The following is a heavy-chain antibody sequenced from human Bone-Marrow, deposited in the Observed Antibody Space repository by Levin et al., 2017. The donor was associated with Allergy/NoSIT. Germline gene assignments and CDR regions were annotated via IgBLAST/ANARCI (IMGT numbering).Heavy chain of an antibody. V-gene: IGHV3-53*01. CDR2: IYSGGST. CDR1: GFTVSNNY. CDR3: ARNVPVTDLGY. J-gene: IGHJ4*02. Sequence: SGESLKISCAASGFTVSNNYMTWVRQAPGKGLEWVSLIYSGGSTYYADSVKGRFTISRDSSKNTLYLQMNSLRAEDTAVYYCARNVPVTDLGYWGRGTLVTVSS. D-gene: IGHD1-14*01.